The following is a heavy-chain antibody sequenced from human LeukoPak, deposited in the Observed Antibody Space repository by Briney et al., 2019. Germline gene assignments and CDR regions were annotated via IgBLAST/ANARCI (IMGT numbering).Heavy chain of an antibody. J-gene: IGHJ4*02. D-gene: IGHD3-22*01. CDR2: INPNIGDT. Sequence: ASVKVSCKASGYTFIGYYLHWVRQAPGQGLEWMGWINPNIGDTNYAQQFQGRGTMTRDTSINTAYMELSRLKSDDTALYYCARGSSGYYYRMDYWGQGTLVTVSS. V-gene: IGHV1-2*02. CDR3: ARGSSGYYYRMDY. CDR1: GYTFIGYY.